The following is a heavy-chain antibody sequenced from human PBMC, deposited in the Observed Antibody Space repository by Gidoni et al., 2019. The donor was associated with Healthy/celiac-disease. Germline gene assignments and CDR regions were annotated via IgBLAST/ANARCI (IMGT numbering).Heavy chain of an antibody. CDR2: IKQDGGEK. D-gene: IGHD5-18*01. V-gene: IGHV3-7*01. J-gene: IGHJ4*02. Sequence: EVQLVESGGGLVQPGGSLRLSCAASGVTFSSYWMSWVRQAPGKGREGVANIKQDGGEKYYVDSVKGRFTISSDNAKNSLYLQMDSLRAGDTAVYYCARLEGYSYSHYWGQGTLVTVSS. CDR3: ARLEGYSYSHY. CDR1: GVTFSSYW.